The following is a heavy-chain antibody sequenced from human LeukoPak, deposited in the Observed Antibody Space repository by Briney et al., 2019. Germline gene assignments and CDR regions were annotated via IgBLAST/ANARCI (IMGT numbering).Heavy chain of an antibody. CDR1: GFTFSSNA. D-gene: IGHD1-1*01. CDR2: ISYDGGNT. V-gene: IGHV3-30-3*01. CDR3: AKEGTGIHFDY. Sequence: QPGGSLRLSCAASGFTFSSNAIHWVRQAPGKGLEWVAEISYDGGNTYYADSVKGRFTISRDNSKNTPYLQMNSLRAEDMAVYYCAKEGTGIHFDYWGQGTLVTVSS. J-gene: IGHJ4*02.